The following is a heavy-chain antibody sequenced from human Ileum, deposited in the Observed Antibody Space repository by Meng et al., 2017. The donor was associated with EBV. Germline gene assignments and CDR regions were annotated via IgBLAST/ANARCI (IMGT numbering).Heavy chain of an antibody. Sequence: VHLQGSGPGLVKPSGTLSLTCAVSGGSISSSNWLNWVRQPPGKGLEWIGEIYYSGSTIYNPSLKRRVTISVDKSKNLFSLKLSSVTAADTAVYYCARGYGSGRDYFDYWGQGTLVTVSS. D-gene: IGHD3-10*01. CDR1: GGSISSSNW. CDR2: IYYSGST. J-gene: IGHJ4*02. V-gene: IGHV4-4*02. CDR3: ARGYGSGRDYFDY.